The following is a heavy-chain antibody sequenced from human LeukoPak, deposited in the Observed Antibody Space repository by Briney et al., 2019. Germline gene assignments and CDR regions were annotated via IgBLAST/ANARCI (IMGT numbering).Heavy chain of an antibody. V-gene: IGHV4-39*07. J-gene: IGHJ4*02. Sequence: SSVALSLTCTVSGGSISSSSYYWGWIRQPPGKGLEWIGSIYYSGSTYYNPSLKSRVTISVDTSKNQFSLKLSSVTAADTAVYYCAREYPVDTVPEWGQGTLVTVSS. D-gene: IGHD5-18*01. CDR1: GGSISSSSYY. CDR2: IYYSGST. CDR3: AREYPVDTVPE.